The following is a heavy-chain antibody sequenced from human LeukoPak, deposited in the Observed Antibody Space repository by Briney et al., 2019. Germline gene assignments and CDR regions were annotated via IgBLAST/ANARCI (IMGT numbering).Heavy chain of an antibody. V-gene: IGHV1-69*02. J-gene: IGHJ5*02. D-gene: IGHD4-23*01. CDR3: ARFGGNPRNWFDP. CDR2: IIPILGIA. CDR1: GGTFSSYT. Sequence: SVKVSCKASGGTFSSYTISWVRQAPGQGLEWMGRIIPILGIANYAQKFQGRVTITADKTTSTAYMELSSLRSEDTAVYYCARFGGNPRNWFDPWGQGTLVTVSS.